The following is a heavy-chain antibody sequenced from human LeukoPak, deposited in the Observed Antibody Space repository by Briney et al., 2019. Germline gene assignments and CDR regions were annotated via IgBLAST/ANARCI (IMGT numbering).Heavy chain of an antibody. V-gene: IGHV3-74*01. CDR1: GFTFSSHW. CDR3: ARSYYYDSSGYYPYDY. Sequence: GSLRLSLSASGFTFSSHWKHWVRQAPGKGPGWVSRFNSDGSSTSYADSVKGRFTISRDNAKNTLYLQMNSLRAEDTAVYYCARSYYYDSSGYYPYDYWGQGTLVTVSS. J-gene: IGHJ4*02. D-gene: IGHD3-22*01. CDR2: FNSDGSST.